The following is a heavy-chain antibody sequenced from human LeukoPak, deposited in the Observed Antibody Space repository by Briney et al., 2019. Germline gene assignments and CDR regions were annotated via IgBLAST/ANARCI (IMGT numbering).Heavy chain of an antibody. V-gene: IGHV4-59*12. J-gene: IGHJ3*02. Sequence: PSETLSLTCTVSGGSISSYYWSWIRQPPGKGLEWIGYIYDSGSTNYNPSLKSRVTISVDTSKNQFSLKLSSVTAADTAVYYCARVSRSGSYFGAFEIWGQGTMVTVSS. CDR2: IYDSGST. D-gene: IGHD1-26*01. CDR3: ARVSRSGSYFGAFEI. CDR1: GGSISSYY.